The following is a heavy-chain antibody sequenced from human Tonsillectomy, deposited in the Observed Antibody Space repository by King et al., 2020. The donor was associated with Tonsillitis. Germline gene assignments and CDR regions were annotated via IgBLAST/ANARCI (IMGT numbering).Heavy chain of an antibody. J-gene: IGHJ4*02. CDR2: INHSGST. CDR1: GGSFSGYY. V-gene: IGHV4-34*01. CDR3: ARGHRPGGITMVRGVSHFDY. D-gene: IGHD3-10*01. Sequence: VQLQQWGAGLLKPSETLSLTCAVYGGSFSGYYWSWIRQPPGKGLEWIGEINHSGSTNYNPSLKSRITVSVDTSKKQFSLKRSFLTAADTAVYYCARGHRPGGITMVRGVSHFDYWGQGTLVTVSS.